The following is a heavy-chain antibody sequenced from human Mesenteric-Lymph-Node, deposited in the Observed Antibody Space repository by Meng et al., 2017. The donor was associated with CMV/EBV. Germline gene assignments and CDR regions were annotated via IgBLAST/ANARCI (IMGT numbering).Heavy chain of an antibody. CDR2: ISSSSSYI. CDR3: AKEATMIGGHFDY. Sequence: GESLKISCAASGFTFSSYSMNWVRQAPGKGLEWVSSISSSSSYIYYADSVKGRFTISRDNSKNTLYLQMNSLRAEDTAVYYCAKEATMIGGHFDYWGQGTLVTVSS. D-gene: IGHD3-22*01. J-gene: IGHJ4*02. CDR1: GFTFSSYS. V-gene: IGHV3-21*01.